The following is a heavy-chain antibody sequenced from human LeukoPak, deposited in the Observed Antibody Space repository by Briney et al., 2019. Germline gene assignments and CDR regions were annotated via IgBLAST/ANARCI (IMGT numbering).Heavy chain of an antibody. Sequence: PGRSLRLSCAASGFTFDDYAMHWVRQAPGKGLEWVSGISWNSGRIGYADSVKGRFTISRDNAKNSLYLQMNSLRAEDTALYYCAKDSSLVVAAYFDYWGQGTLVTVSS. CDR2: ISWNSGRI. J-gene: IGHJ4*02. V-gene: IGHV3-9*01. CDR3: AKDSSLVVAAYFDY. D-gene: IGHD2-15*01. CDR1: GFTFDDYA.